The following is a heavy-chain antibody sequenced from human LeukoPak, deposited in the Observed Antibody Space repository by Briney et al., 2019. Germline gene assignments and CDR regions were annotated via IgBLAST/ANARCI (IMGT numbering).Heavy chain of an antibody. J-gene: IGHJ4*02. D-gene: IGHD5-12*01. Sequence: PGGSLRLSCAAPGFTFSSYSMNWVRQAPGKGLEWVSYISSSSSTIYYADSVKGRFTISRDNAKNSLYLQMNSLRAEDTALYYCARDRGYSGYEFNSDYFDYWGQGTLVTVSS. CDR2: ISSSSSTI. CDR3: ARDRGYSGYEFNSDYFDY. V-gene: IGHV3-48*04. CDR1: GFTFSSYS.